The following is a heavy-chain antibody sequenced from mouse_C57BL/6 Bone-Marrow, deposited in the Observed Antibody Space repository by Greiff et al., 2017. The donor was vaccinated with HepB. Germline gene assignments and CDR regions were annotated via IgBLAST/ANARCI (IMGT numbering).Heavy chain of an antibody. D-gene: IGHD1-1*01. J-gene: IGHJ2*01. CDR1: GFNIKDDY. CDR2: IDPENGDT. CDR3: TTWLLLRFDY. Sequence: EVQLQQSGAELVRPGASVKLSCTASGFNIKDDYMHWVKQRPEQGLEWIGWIDPENGDTEYASKFQGKATITADTSSNTAYLQLSSLTSEDTAVYYCTTWLLLRFDYWGQGTTLTVSS. V-gene: IGHV14-4*01.